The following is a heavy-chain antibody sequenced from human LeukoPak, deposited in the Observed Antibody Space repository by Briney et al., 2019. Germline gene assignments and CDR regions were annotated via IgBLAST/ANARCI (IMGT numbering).Heavy chain of an antibody. D-gene: IGHD6-13*01. J-gene: IGHJ4*02. V-gene: IGHV7-4-1*02. CDR2: INTNTGNP. CDR1: GYTFTSYA. Sequence: GASVKVSSKASGYTFTSYAMNWVRQAPGQGLEWMGWINTNTGNPTYAQGFTGRFVFSLDTSVSTAYLQISSLKAEDTAVYYCARRPIAAAGAHLDYWGQGTLVTVSS. CDR3: ARRPIAAAGAHLDY.